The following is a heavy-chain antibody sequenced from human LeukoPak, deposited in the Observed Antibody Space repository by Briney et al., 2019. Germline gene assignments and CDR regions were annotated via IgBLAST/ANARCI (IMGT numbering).Heavy chain of an antibody. CDR3: ARDPTAAAGRDY. Sequence: ASVKVSCKASGYTFTGYYMHWVRQAPGQGLEWMGRINPSSGGTNYAQKFQGRVTMTRDTSISTAYMELSRLRSDDTAVYYCARDPTAAAGRDYWGQGTLVTVSS. V-gene: IGHV1-2*06. J-gene: IGHJ4*02. CDR1: GYTFTGYY. CDR2: INPSSGGT. D-gene: IGHD6-13*01.